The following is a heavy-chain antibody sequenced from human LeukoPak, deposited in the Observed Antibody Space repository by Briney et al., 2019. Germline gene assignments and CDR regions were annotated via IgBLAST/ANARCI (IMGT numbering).Heavy chain of an antibody. CDR3: TRYSGRTDY. Sequence: GGSLRLSCTSSGFTFGTYAVSWFRQAPGKGLEWVAFIRSKTFGGTTEYAASVEGRFTISRDDSKSIAYLQLNSLKTEDTAVYYCTRYSGRTDYWGQGTPVTVSS. J-gene: IGHJ4*02. V-gene: IGHV3-49*03. CDR1: GFTFGTYA. D-gene: IGHD5-18*01. CDR2: IRSKTFGGTT.